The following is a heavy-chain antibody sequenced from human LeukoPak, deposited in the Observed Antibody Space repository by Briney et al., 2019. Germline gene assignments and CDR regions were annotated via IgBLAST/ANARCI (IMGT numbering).Heavy chain of an antibody. CDR1: GGSISSYY. D-gene: IGHD3-3*01. Sequence: SETQSLTCTVSGGSISSYYWSWIRQPPGKGLEWIGYIYYSGSTNYNPSLKSRVTISVDTSKNQFSLKLSSVTAADTAVYYCARDTGFLEWSRAFDPWGQGTLVTVSS. V-gene: IGHV4-59*01. CDR2: IYYSGST. J-gene: IGHJ5*02. CDR3: ARDTGFLEWSRAFDP.